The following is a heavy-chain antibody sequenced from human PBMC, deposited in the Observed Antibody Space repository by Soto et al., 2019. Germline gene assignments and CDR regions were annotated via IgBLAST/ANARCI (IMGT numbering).Heavy chain of an antibody. Sequence: PGXSLRLSCAVPGVIFHGYGIHWVLQAPGKGLEWVSAISGSGGSPSYADSVQGRFTISRDNPKKTLYLQMNSLRAEDTVVYYCAKARCTTSNCYVPDYWGQGTLVTVSS. CDR3: AKARCTTSNCYVPDY. CDR1: GVIFHGYG. V-gene: IGHV3-23*01. D-gene: IGHD2-8*01. J-gene: IGHJ4*02. CDR2: ISGSGGSP.